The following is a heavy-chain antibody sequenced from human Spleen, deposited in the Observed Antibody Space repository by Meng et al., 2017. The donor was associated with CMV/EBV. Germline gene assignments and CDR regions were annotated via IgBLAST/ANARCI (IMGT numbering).Heavy chain of an antibody. CDR2: INPSGGST. CDR3: ARDPRHDYVWGRPGAFDI. V-gene: IGHV1-46*01. CDR1: GYTFTSYY. J-gene: IGHJ3*02. D-gene: IGHD3-16*01. Sequence: ASVKVSCKASGYTFTSYYMHWVRQAPGQGLEWMGIINPSGGSTSYAQKFQGRVTMTRDTSTSTVYMELSGLRSEDTAVYYCARDPRHDYVWGRPGAFDIWGQGTMVTVSS.